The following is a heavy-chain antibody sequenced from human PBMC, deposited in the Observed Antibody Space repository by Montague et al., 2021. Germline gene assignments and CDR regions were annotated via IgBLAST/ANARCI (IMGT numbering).Heavy chain of an antibody. CDR2: IYYNGST. J-gene: IGHJ5*02. V-gene: IGHV4-39*01. D-gene: IGHD2-15*01. Sequence: SETLSLTCTVSGGSTSSTSYYWGWIRQPPGKELEFIGVIYYNGSTYHNPSLKSRVTVSIDTSKNQFSLKLISVTAVDTAVYFCARSLYCKGGSCYSGFDPWGQGTLVTVSS. CDR1: GGSTSSTSYY. CDR3: ARSLYCKGGSCYSGFDP.